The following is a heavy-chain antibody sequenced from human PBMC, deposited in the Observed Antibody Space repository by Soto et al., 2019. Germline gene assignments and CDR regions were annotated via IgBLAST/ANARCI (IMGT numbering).Heavy chain of an antibody. CDR3: AKEAATIPGY. V-gene: IGHV3-48*03. Sequence: GGSLRLSCAASGFTFSSYEMNWVRQAPGKGLEWVSYISSSGSTIYYADSVKGRFTISRDNSKNTLYLQMNSLRAEDTAVYYCAKEAATIPGYWGQGTLVTVSS. D-gene: IGHD5-12*01. CDR2: ISSSGSTI. J-gene: IGHJ4*02. CDR1: GFTFSSYE.